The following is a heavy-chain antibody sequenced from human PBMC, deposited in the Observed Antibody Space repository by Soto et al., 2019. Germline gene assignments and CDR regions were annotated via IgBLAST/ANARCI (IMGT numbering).Heavy chain of an antibody. D-gene: IGHD3-9*01. CDR3: ARGLPRHDILTGFSSWWFDP. CDR1: GYTFTSYD. J-gene: IGHJ5*02. V-gene: IGHV1-8*01. Sequence: QVQLVQSGAEVKKPGASVKVSCKASGYTFTSYDINWVRQATGQGLEWMGWMNPNSGNTGYAQKFQGRVTMTRNTSISTAYMELSSLRSEDTAVYYCARGLPRHDILTGFSSWWFDPCGQGTLVTVSS. CDR2: MNPNSGNT.